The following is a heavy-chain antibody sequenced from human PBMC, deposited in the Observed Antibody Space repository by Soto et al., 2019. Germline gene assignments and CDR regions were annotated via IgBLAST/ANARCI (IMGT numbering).Heavy chain of an antibody. Sequence: PSETLSLTCAVSGGSISSGGYSWSWIRQPPGKGLEWIGYIYHSGSTYYNPSLKSRVTISRDNSKNTLYLQMNSLRAEDTAVYYCAKLRGSTNTIWYFDYWGQGTLVTVSS. D-gene: IGHD3-10*01. CDR1: GGSISSGGYS. CDR2: IYHSGST. CDR3: AKLRGSTNTIWYFDY. V-gene: IGHV4-30-2*01. J-gene: IGHJ4*02.